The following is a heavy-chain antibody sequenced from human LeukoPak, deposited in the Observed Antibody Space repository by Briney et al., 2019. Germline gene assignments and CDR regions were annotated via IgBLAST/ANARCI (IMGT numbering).Heavy chain of an antibody. J-gene: IGHJ5*02. V-gene: IGHV4-59*01. CDR3: ARAPPWVDTAMVGYWFDP. D-gene: IGHD5-18*01. CDR2: IYYSGST. CDR1: GGSISSYY. Sequence: SETLSLTCTVSGGSISSYYWSWTRQPPGKGLEWIGYIYYSGSTNYNPSLKSRVTISVDTSKNQFSLKLSSVTAADTAVYYCARAPPWVDTAMVGYWFDPWGQGTLVTVSS.